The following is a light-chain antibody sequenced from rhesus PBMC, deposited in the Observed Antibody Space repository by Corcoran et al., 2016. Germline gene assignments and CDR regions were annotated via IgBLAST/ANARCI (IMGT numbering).Light chain of an antibody. Sequence: DIQMTQSPSSLSASVGDRVTITCRSSQGISSYLAWYQQKPGKVPKLLSYAATTLQSGVPSRFSGNGYRTDVTHTISSLQPEDFATYYCQQHNSYPPTFGQGTKVEIK. CDR1: QGISSY. V-gene: IGKV1-25*01. CDR2: AAT. J-gene: IGKJ1*01. CDR3: QQHNSYPPT.